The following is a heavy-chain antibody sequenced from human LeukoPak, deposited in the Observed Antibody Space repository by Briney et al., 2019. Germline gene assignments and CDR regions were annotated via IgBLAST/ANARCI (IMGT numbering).Heavy chain of an antibody. CDR3: ARDRDCSGGSCYSFLGYYYYGLDV. J-gene: IGHJ6*02. V-gene: IGHV1-2*02. Sequence: GASVRVSCKASGYTFTGYYMHWVRQAPGQELEWMGWINPNSGGTNYAQKFQGRVTMTRDTSISTAYMELSRLRSDDTAVYYCARDRDCSGGSCYSFLGYYYYGLDVWGQGTTVTVSS. CDR1: GYTFTGYY. CDR2: INPNSGGT. D-gene: IGHD2-15*01.